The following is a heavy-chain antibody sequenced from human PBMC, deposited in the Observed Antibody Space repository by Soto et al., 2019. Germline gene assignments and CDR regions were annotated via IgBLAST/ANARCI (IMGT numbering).Heavy chain of an antibody. V-gene: IGHV1-2*02. CDR1: GYSFTDYY. CDR2: INTNTDGT. Sequence: QVHLVQSGAEVKKPGASVKVSCKASGYSFTDYYMHWVRQAPGQGLEWMGWINTNTDGTNYARRVQGRVPMTGDTSINTAYMELSRLRSDDTAVYYCARVGPTGWFDPWGQGTVVTVSS. J-gene: IGHJ5*02. CDR3: ARVGPTGWFDP.